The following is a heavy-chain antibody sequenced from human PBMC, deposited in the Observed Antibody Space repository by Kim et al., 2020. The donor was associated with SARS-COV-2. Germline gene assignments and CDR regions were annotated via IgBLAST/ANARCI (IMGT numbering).Heavy chain of an antibody. Sequence: GGSLRLSCAASGFTFSTYTMNWVRQAPGKGLEWVSSIKSNGDYIYYTDSVKGRFTISRDNAKNSLFLQMNNLRVEDTAVYYCARGGITAVQTKDNRFDPWGQGTLVIVSS. CDR1: GFTFSTYT. D-gene: IGHD6-6*01. CDR2: IKSNGDYI. CDR3: ARGGITAVQTKDNRFDP. V-gene: IGHV3-21*01. J-gene: IGHJ5*02.